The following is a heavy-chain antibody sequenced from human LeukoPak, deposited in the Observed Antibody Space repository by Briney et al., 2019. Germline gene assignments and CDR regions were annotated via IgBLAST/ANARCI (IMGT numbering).Heavy chain of an antibody. CDR1: GYTFTKYA. D-gene: IGHD3-22*01. CDR3: ARSYYYEQYYFDY. V-gene: IGHV7-4-1*02. Sequence: ASVKVSCKASGYTFTKYAINWVRQAPGQGLEWMGWINTNTRSPTYAQSFTGRFVFSLDTSVSTAYLQISSLKAEDTAVYYCARSYYYEQYYFDYWGQGTLVTVSS. CDR2: INTNTRSP. J-gene: IGHJ4*02.